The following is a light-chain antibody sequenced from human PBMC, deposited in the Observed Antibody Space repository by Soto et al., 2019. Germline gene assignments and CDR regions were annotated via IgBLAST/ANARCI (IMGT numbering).Light chain of an antibody. CDR1: QTVSNNF. CDR2: AAS. V-gene: IGKV3-20*01. CDR3: QRYSSSPWT. Sequence: EIVLTQSPGTLSLSPGERATLSCRASQTVSNNFLAWHQQKPGQAPRLLFYAASSRATGIPDRFSGSGSGTDFTLTISRLEPEDFAVYYCQRYSSSPWTFGQGTKVEIK. J-gene: IGKJ1*01.